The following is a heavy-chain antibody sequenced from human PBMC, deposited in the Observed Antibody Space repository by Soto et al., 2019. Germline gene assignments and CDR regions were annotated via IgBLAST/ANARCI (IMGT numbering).Heavy chain of an antibody. D-gene: IGHD3-10*01. J-gene: IGHJ4*02. V-gene: IGHV3-11*01. CDR2: ISSSGTTM. Sequence: GGSLRLSCAASGFRFSDHYMTWIRQAPGKGLEWVSKISSSGTTMYYADSVKGRFTVSRDNAKNSLYLQMNSLRAEDTAVYYCAGDPYYYGSAFWGQGTLVTVSS. CDR3: AGDPYYYGSAF. CDR1: GFRFSDHY.